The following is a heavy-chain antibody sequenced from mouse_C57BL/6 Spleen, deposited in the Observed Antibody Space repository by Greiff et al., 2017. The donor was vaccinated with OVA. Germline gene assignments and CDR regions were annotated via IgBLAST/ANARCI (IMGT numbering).Heavy chain of an antibody. Sequence: QVQLQQSGAELVKPGASVKISCKASGYAFSSYWMNWVKQRPGKGLGRIGQIYPGDGDTNYNGKFKGKATLTADKSSSTAYMQLSSLTSEDSAVYFCARIGRGSHFDYWGQGTTLTVSS. J-gene: IGHJ2*01. D-gene: IGHD4-1*01. CDR2: IYPGDGDT. V-gene: IGHV1-80*01. CDR1: GYAFSSYW. CDR3: ARIGRGSHFDY.